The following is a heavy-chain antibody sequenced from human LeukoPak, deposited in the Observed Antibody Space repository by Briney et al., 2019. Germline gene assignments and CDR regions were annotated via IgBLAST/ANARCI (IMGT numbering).Heavy chain of an antibody. Sequence: SVKVSCKASGGTFSRYAISWVRQAPGQGLEWMGGIIPIFGTANYAQKFQGRVTITADESTSTAYMELSSLRSEDTAVYYCARARIVVVTAIPGYYYYGMDVWGQGTTVTVSS. J-gene: IGHJ6*02. CDR2: IIPIFGTA. V-gene: IGHV1-69*13. CDR1: GGTFSRYA. D-gene: IGHD2-21*02. CDR3: ARARIVVVTAIPGYYYYGMDV.